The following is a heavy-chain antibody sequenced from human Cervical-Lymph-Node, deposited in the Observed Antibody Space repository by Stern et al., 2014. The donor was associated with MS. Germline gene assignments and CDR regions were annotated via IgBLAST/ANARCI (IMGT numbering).Heavy chain of an antibody. CDR1: GYTFTSYA. J-gene: IGHJ6*02. Sequence: QMQLVQSGAEVKKPGASVKVSCKASGYTFTSYAMHWVRQAPGQRIEWTGWINAGNGNTKYSQKFQGRVTITRDTSASTAYMELSSLRSEDTAVYYCARSVGAPHYYYGMDVWGQGTTVTVSS. D-gene: IGHD1-26*01. CDR3: ARSVGAPHYYYGMDV. V-gene: IGHV1-3*01. CDR2: INAGNGNT.